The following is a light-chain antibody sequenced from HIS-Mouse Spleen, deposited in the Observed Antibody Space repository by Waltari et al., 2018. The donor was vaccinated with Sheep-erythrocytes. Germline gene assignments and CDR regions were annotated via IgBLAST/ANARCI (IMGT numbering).Light chain of an antibody. V-gene: IGLV2-14*01. CDR2: EVS. Sequence: QSALTQPASVSGSPGQSITISCTGTSSDVGGYKYVSWYQQHPGKAPKLMIYEVSNRPSGVSNRFSGSKSGNTASLTISGLQAEDEADYYCSSYTSSSTWVFGGGTK. CDR3: SSYTSSSTWV. J-gene: IGLJ3*02. CDR1: SSDVGGYKY.